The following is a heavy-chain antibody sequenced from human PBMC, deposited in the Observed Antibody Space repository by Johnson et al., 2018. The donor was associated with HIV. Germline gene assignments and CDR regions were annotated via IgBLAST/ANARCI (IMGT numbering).Heavy chain of an antibody. Sequence: QVQLVESGGGLVKPGGSLRLSCAASGFTFSSYAIHWVRQAPGKGLEWVAVISYDGNNKYYADSEKGRFTISRDNSKNTLYLQMNSLRAEDTAVYYCAREESSSSRDGFDIWGQGTMVTVSS. D-gene: IGHD6-6*01. J-gene: IGHJ3*02. CDR3: AREESSSSRDGFDI. V-gene: IGHV3-30-3*01. CDR2: ISYDGNNK. CDR1: GFTFSSYA.